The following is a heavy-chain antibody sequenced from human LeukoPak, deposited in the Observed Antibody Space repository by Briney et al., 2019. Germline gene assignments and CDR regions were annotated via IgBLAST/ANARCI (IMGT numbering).Heavy chain of an antibody. CDR1: GGSISSGNYY. J-gene: IGHJ3*02. V-gene: IGHV4-61*02. D-gene: IGHD4-17*01. CDR3: ARDLYGDYGGGLDAFDI. CDR2: IYTSGST. Sequence: PSETLSLTCTVSGGSISSGNYYWNWIRQPAGKGLEWIGGIYTSGSTNYNPSLKSRVTISIDTSKNQLSLKLSSVTAADTAVYYCARDLYGDYGGGLDAFDIWGQGTMVTVSS.